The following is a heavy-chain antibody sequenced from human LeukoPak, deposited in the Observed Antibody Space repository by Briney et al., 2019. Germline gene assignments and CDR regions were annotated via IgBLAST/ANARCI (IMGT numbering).Heavy chain of an antibody. J-gene: IGHJ6*03. CDR3: ARGPTRYYDYYMDV. CDR1: GYTFTSYD. Sequence: GASVTVSCKASGYTFTSYDINWVRQATGQGLEWMGWMNPNSDNTGYAQKFQGRVTITRNTSISTAYMELSSLRSEDTAVYYCARGPTRYYDYYMDVWGKGTPVTVS. V-gene: IGHV1-8*03. CDR2: MNPNSDNT.